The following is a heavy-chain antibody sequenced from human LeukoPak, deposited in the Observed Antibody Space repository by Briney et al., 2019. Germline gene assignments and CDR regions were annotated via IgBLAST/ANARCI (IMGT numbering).Heavy chain of an antibody. J-gene: IGHJ4*02. Sequence: GESLKISCQCSGFTFTNHWIGWVRQMPGKGLEWMGIIHSCESDTIYSPPFQGQVIISADRSVSTAYLQWTSLKAPDTAMYFCARGDSTSTHFDFWGQGTLVTVSS. CDR2: IHSCESDT. CDR3: ARGDSTSTHFDF. D-gene: IGHD6-6*01. CDR1: GFTFTNHW. V-gene: IGHV5-51*01.